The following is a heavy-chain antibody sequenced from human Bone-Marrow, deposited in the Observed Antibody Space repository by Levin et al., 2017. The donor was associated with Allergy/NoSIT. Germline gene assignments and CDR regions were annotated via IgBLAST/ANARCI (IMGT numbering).Heavy chain of an antibody. J-gene: IGHJ6*02. Sequence: GGSLRLSCAASGFTFSSYEMNWVRQAPGKGLEWVSYISSSGSTIYYADSVKGRFTISRDNAKNSLYLQMNSLRAEDTAVYYCARGGDSGYDTKTYYYYGMDVWGQGTTVTVSS. V-gene: IGHV3-48*03. D-gene: IGHD5-12*01. CDR1: GFTFSSYE. CDR2: ISSSGSTI. CDR3: ARGGDSGYDTKTYYYYGMDV.